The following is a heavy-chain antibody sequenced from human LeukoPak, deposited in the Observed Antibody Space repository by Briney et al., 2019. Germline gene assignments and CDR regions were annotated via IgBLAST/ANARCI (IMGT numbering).Heavy chain of an antibody. V-gene: IGHV3-23*01. Sequence: GGSLRLSCAASRFTFSSYAMSWVRQAPGKGLEWVSTISGRGDSTYYADSVRGRFTISRDNSKNTLYLQMNTLRAEDTAVYYCAKAIAAPVWYFDLWGRGTLVTVSS. CDR2: ISGRGDST. CDR3: AKAIAAPVWYFDL. D-gene: IGHD6-13*01. J-gene: IGHJ2*01. CDR1: RFTFSSYA.